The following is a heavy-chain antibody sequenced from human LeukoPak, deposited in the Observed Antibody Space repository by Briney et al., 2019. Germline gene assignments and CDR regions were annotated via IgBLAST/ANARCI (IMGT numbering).Heavy chain of an antibody. Sequence: SETLSLTCTVSGGSISSYYWTWIRQPAGKRLEWIGRIYTSGSTNYNLSLKSRVTISIDASKNQFSLRLSSVTAADTAVYYCTRGGELMNFWGQGTLVTVSS. J-gene: IGHJ4*02. CDR3: TRGGELMNF. V-gene: IGHV4-4*07. CDR1: GGSISSYY. CDR2: IYTSGST. D-gene: IGHD1-26*01.